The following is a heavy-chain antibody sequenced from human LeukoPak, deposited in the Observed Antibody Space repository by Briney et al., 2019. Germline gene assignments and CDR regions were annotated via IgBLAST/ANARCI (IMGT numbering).Heavy chain of an antibody. J-gene: IGHJ4*02. CDR1: GFTFSSYG. CDR2: ISGSGGST. V-gene: IGHV3-23*01. D-gene: IGHD7-27*01. Sequence: GGTLRLSCAASGFTFSSYGMSWVRQAPGKGLEWVSAISGSGGSTYYADSVKGRFTISRDNSKNTLYLQMNSLRAEDTAVYYCAKSTGAPYYFDYWGQGTLVTVSS. CDR3: AKSTGAPYYFDY.